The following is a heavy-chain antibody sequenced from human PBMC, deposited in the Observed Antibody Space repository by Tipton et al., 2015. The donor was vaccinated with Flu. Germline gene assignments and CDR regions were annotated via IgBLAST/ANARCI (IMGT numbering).Heavy chain of an antibody. D-gene: IGHD6-13*01. CDR2: INHSGST. J-gene: IGHJ4*02. CDR3: ARVGSAAAGTN. Sequence: ARLVQSSETLSLTCAVYGGSFSGYYWSWIRQPPGKGLEWIGEINHSGSTNYNPSLKSRVTISVDTSKNQFSLKLSSVTAADTAVYYCARVGSAAAGTNWGQGTLVTVSS. V-gene: IGHV4-34*01. CDR1: GGSFSGYY.